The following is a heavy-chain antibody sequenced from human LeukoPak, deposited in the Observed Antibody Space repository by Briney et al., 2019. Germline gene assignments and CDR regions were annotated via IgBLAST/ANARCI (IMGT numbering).Heavy chain of an antibody. J-gene: IGHJ4*02. V-gene: IGHV3-33*01. CDR2: IWYDGSNK. D-gene: IGHD6-19*01. Sequence: PGGSLRLSCAASGFTFSSYGMHWVRQAPGKGLEWVAVIWYDGSNKYYADSVKGRFTISRDNSKNTLYLQMNSLRAEDTAVYYCARGRSAVEGFDYWGQGTLVTVSS. CDR3: ARGRSAVEGFDY. CDR1: GFTFSSYG.